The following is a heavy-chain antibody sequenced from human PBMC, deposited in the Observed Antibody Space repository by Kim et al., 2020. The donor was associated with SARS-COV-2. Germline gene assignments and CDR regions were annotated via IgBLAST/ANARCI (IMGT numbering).Heavy chain of an antibody. J-gene: IGHJ4*02. V-gene: IGHV3-15*01. Sequence: GGSLRLSCAASGFTFSNAWMSWVRQAPGKGLEWVGRIKSKTDGGTTDYAAPVKGRFTISRDESKNTLYLHMNRLKLEDTDVYYCTTIGLFMATLTEDSLLDYWGPGTLVTVSS. D-gene: IGHD7-27*01. CDR2: IKSKTDGGTT. CDR3: TTIGLFMATLTEDSLLDY. CDR1: GFTFSNAW.